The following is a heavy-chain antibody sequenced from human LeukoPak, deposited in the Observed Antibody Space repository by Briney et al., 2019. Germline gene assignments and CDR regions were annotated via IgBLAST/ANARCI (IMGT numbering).Heavy chain of an antibody. D-gene: IGHD3-10*01. J-gene: IGHJ5*02. CDR1: VGSISSYY. CDR3: TRDSGTTGEVKFDP. V-gene: IGHV4-4*07. CDR2: IYSSGTI. Sequence: SETLSLTCSVSVGSISSYYGSTIPQPAGKGLEWIGRIYSSGTITYNPSLQSRVTMSVDTSKNEFSLKMSSVTAADTAVYYCTRDSGTTGEVKFDPWGQGTLVAVSS.